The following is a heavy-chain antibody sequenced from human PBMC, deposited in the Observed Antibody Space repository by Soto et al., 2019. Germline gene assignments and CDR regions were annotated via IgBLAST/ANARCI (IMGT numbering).Heavy chain of an antibody. V-gene: IGHV4-59*01. CDR2: IYYSGST. J-gene: IGHJ3*02. D-gene: IGHD6-19*01. Sequence: QVQLRESGPGLVKPSETLPLTCTVSGGSINSYYWSWIRQPPGKGLEWIGYIYYSGSTNYNPSLKSRATISVDTSKNQFTLKLSSVTAADTAVYYCARVPWQWLGGYAFDIWGQGTMVTVSS. CDR3: ARVPWQWLGGYAFDI. CDR1: GGSINSYY.